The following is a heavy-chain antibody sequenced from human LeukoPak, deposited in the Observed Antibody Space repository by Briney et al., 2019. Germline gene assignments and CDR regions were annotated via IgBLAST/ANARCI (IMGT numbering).Heavy chain of an antibody. J-gene: IGHJ3*02. CDR3: AKSTSSLGDAFDI. CDR1: GFTFSSYA. V-gene: IGHV3-23*01. CDR2: ISGSGGST. Sequence: GGSLRLSCAASGFTFSSYAMSWVRQAPGKGLEWVSAISGSGGSTFYADSVKGRFTISRDNSKNTLYLQMNSLRAEDTAVYYCAKSTSSLGDAFDIWGQGTMVTVSS.